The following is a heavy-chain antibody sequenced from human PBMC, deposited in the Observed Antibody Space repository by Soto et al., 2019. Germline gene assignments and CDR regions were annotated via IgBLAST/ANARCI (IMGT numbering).Heavy chain of an antibody. D-gene: IGHD3-10*01. CDR1: GYTFTSYG. CDR2: ISAYNGNT. Sequence: EASVKVSCKASGYTFTSYGISWVRQAPGQRLEWMGWISAYNGNTNYAQKLQGRVTMTTDTSTSTAYMELRSLRSDDTAVYYCARDVKDGLLWFGELFDGSYYYYYMDVWGKGTTVTVSS. J-gene: IGHJ6*03. CDR3: ARDVKDGLLWFGELFDGSYYYYYMDV. V-gene: IGHV1-18*01.